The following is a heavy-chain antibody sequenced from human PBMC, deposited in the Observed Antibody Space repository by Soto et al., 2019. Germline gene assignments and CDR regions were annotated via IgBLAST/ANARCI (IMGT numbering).Heavy chain of an antibody. CDR2: INPSSVST. V-gene: IGHV1-2*04. D-gene: IGHD2-2*01. Sequence: GASVKVSCKASGYTFTSYDINWVRQAPGQGLEWMGWINPSSVSTNYAQKFQGWVTMTRDTSISTAYMELSRLRSDDTAVYYCARCRYQLLCGLLDYWGQGTLVTVSS. CDR1: GYTFTSYD. J-gene: IGHJ4*02. CDR3: ARCRYQLLCGLLDY.